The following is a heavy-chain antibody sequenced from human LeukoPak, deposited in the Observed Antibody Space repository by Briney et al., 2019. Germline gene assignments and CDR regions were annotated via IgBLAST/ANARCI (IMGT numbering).Heavy chain of an antibody. CDR2: IGTAADT. Sequence: GGSLRLSCAASGFTFSNYDMHWVRQATGKGLEWVSAIGTAADTFYPGSMKGRFTISRENDKNSVYLHMNSLRAEDTAVYYCARGLMKFCNHTSCPFDYWGQGILVTVSS. CDR3: ARGLMKFCNHTSCPFDY. J-gene: IGHJ4*02. D-gene: IGHD2-2*01. CDR1: GFTFSNYD. V-gene: IGHV3-13*01.